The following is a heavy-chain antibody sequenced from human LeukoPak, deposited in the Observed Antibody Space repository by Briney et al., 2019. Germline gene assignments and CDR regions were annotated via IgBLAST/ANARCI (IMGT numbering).Heavy chain of an antibody. J-gene: IGHJ6*02. CDR1: GFTFSSYA. CDR2: ISGSGGST. D-gene: IGHD6-19*01. V-gene: IGHV3-23*01. Sequence: GGSLRLSCAASGFTFSSYAMSWVRQAPGKGLEWVSAISGSGGSTYYADSVKGRFTISRDNSKNTLYLQMNSLRAEDTAVYYCAREMDSSGWASAYYYYGMDVWGQGITVTVSS. CDR3: AREMDSSGWASAYYYYGMDV.